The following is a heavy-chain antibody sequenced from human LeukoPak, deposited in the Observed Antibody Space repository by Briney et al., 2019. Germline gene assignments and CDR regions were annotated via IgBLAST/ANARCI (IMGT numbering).Heavy chain of an antibody. CDR2: IIPILGIA. J-gene: IGHJ4*02. CDR1: GGTFSSYT. Sequence: GASVKVSCMASGGTFSSYTISWVLQAPGQGLEWMGRIIPILGIANYAQKFQGRVTITADKSTSTAYMELSSLRSEDTAVYYCARGTTIFGVVIIASYWGQGTLVTVSS. CDR3: ARGTTIFGVVIIASY. V-gene: IGHV1-69*02. D-gene: IGHD3-3*01.